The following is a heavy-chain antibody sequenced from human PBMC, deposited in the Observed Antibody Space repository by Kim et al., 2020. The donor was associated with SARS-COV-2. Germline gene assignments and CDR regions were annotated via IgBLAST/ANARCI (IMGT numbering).Heavy chain of an antibody. V-gene: IGHV3-30*18. Sequence: GGSLRLSCAASGFTFSSYGMHWVRQAPGKGLEWVAVISYDGSNKYYADSVKGRFTISRDNSKNTLYLQMNSLRAEDTAVYYCAKVSDCSSTSCYAGGYYYYGMDVWGQGTTVTVSS. J-gene: IGHJ6*02. CDR2: ISYDGSNK. D-gene: IGHD2-2*01. CDR1: GFTFSSYG. CDR3: AKVSDCSSTSCYAGGYYYYGMDV.